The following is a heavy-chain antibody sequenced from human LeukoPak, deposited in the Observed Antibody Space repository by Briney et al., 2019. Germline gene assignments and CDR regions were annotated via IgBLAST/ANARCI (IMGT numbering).Heavy chain of an antibody. J-gene: IGHJ4*02. V-gene: IGHV4-4*07. Sequence: PSETLSLTCTVSGGSISSYYWSWIRQPAGKVLEWIGRIYTSGSTNYNPSLKSRVTMSVDTSKNQFSLKLSSVTAADTAVYYCASEKLPTCFDYWGQGTLVTVSS. CDR3: ASEKLPTCFDY. CDR1: GGSISSYY. CDR2: IYTSGST.